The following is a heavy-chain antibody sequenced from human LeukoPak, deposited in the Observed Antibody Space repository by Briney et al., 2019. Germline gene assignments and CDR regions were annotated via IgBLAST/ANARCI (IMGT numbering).Heavy chain of an antibody. Sequence: GASLQISCKGSGYSFTSYWIGWVRQMPGKGLEWMGIIYPGDSDTRYSPSFQGQVTISADKSISTAYLQWSSLKASDTAMYYCARQRHGGSYYKVDYYYYMDVWGKGTTVTVSS. J-gene: IGHJ6*03. CDR2: IYPGDSDT. V-gene: IGHV5-51*01. CDR3: ARQRHGGSYYKVDYYYYMDV. CDR1: GYSFTSYW. D-gene: IGHD1-26*01.